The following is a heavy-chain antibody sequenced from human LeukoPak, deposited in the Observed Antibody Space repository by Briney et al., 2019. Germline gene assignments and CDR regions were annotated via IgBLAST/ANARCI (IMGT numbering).Heavy chain of an antibody. Sequence: GGSLRLSCAASGFTFDDYAVHWVRQAPGKGLEWVSGISWNSGSIGYADSVKGRFTISRDNAKNSLYLQMNSLRAEDTALYYFAKDISTGSSWYYFDYWGQGTLVTVSS. CDR2: ISWNSGSI. V-gene: IGHV3-9*01. CDR3: AKDISTGSSWYYFDY. J-gene: IGHJ4*02. CDR1: GFTFDDYA. D-gene: IGHD6-13*01.